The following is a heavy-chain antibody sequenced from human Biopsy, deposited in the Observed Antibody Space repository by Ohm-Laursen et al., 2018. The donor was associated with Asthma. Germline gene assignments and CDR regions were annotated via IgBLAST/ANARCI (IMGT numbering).Heavy chain of an antibody. CDR1: GGSISSGGYS. J-gene: IGHJ4*02. V-gene: IGHV4-30-2*01. CDR3: AGVKDGYNFDY. D-gene: IGHD5-24*01. CDR2: IYHSGST. Sequence: TLSLTCAVPGGSISSGGYSWSWIRQPPGKGLEWIGYIYHSGSTYYNPSPKSRVTISVDRSKNQFSLKLSSVTAADTAVYYCAGVKDGYNFDYWGQGTLVTVSS.